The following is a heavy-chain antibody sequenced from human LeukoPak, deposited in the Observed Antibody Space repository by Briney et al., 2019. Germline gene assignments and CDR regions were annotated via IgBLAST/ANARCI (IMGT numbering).Heavy chain of an antibody. J-gene: IGHJ3*02. V-gene: IGHV3-15*01. D-gene: IGHD3-3*01. CDR3: TTDMETDAFDI. CDR2: IKSKTDGGTT. CDR1: GFTFNNFG. Sequence: GGSLRLSCEASGFTFNNFGMHWVRQAPGKGLEWVGRIKSKTDGGTTDYAAPVKGRFTISRDDSKNTLYLQMNSLKTEDTAVYYCTTDMETDAFDIWGQGTMVTVS.